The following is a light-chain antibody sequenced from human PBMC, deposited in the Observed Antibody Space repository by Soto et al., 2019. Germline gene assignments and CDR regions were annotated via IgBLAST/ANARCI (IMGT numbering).Light chain of an antibody. CDR2: EVS. CDR3: SSYTASSTRV. J-gene: IGLJ3*02. V-gene: IGLV2-14*01. Sequence: QSVLTQPASVSGSPGQSVTISCTGTSSDVGGYNYVSWYQQHPGKAPKLMIYEVSNRPSGVANRFSGSKSGNTASLTISALQAEDEADDYFSSYTASSTRVFGGGTKLTVL. CDR1: SSDVGGYNY.